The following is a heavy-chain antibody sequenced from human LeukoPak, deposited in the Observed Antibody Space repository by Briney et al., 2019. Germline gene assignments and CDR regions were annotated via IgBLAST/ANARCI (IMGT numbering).Heavy chain of an antibody. V-gene: IGHV3-30-3*01. J-gene: IGHJ4*02. CDR1: GFTFSSYA. D-gene: IGHD3-3*01. CDR2: ISYDGSNK. Sequence: GGSLRLSCAASGFTFSSYAMPWVRQAPGKGLEWVAVISYDGSNKYYADSVKGRFTISRDNSKNTLYLQMNSLRAEDTAVYYCARKDYYDFWSGYHDYFDYWGQGTLVTVSS. CDR3: ARKDYYDFWSGYHDYFDY.